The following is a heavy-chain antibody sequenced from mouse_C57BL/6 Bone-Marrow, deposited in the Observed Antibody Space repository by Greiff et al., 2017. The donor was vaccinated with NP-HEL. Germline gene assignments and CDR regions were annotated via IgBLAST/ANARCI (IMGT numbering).Heavy chain of an antibody. CDR2: IYPGSGIP. J-gene: IGHJ2*01. V-gene: IGHV1-55*01. D-gene: IGHD1-1*01. Sequence: VQLQQPGAELVKPGASVKMSCKASGSPFPSSWITWVKQRPGQGLEWIGGIYPGSGIPTYNEKFKGKATLTVDTSSSTAYMQLSSLTSEDSAVYYCARVGVSTTVGYWGQGTTLTVAS. CDR1: GSPFPSSW. CDR3: ARVGVSTTVGY.